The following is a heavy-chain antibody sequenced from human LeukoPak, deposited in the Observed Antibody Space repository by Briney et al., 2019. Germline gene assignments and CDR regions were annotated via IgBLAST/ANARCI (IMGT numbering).Heavy chain of an antibody. CDR1: GYTFTGYY. D-gene: IGHD2-2*01. CDR2: INPNSGGT. CDR3: ARVGTSPTGNWFDP. V-gene: IGHV1-2*02. Sequence: ASVKVSCKASGYTFTGYYMHWVQQAPGQGLEWMGWINPNSGGTNYAQKFQGRVTMTRDTSISTAYMELSRLRSDDTAVYYCARVGTSPTGNWFDPWGQGTLVTVSS. J-gene: IGHJ5*02.